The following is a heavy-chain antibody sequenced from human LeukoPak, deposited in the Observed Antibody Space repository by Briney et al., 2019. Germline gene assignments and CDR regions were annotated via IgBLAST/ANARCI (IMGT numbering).Heavy chain of an antibody. CDR3: ARVWHGLGEAANWFDP. J-gene: IGHJ5*02. V-gene: IGHV4-31*03. CDR2: IYYSGST. Sequence: SETLSLTCIVSGGSISSGGYYWSWIRQHPGKGLEWIGYIYYSGSTYYNPSLKSRVTISVDTSKNQFSLKLSSVTAADTAVYYCARVWHGLGEAANWFDPWGQGTLVTVSS. D-gene: IGHD3/OR15-3a*01. CDR1: GGSISSGGYY.